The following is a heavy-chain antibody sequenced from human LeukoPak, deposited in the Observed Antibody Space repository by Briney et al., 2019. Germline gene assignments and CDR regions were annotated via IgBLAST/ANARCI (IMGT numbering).Heavy chain of an antibody. D-gene: IGHD5-12*01. Sequence: SETLSLTCAVYGGSFSGYYWSWIRQPPGKGLEWIGEINHSGSTNYNPSLKSRVTISVDTSKNQFSLQLSSVTPEDTAVYYCARRRYSGYEGYFDYWGQGTPVTVST. J-gene: IGHJ4*02. V-gene: IGHV4-34*01. CDR3: ARRRYSGYEGYFDY. CDR2: INHSGST. CDR1: GGSFSGYY.